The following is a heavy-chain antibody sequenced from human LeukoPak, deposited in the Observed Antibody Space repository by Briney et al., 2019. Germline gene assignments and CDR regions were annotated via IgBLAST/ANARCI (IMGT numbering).Heavy chain of an antibody. Sequence: GASVKVSCKASGYTFTGYYMHWVRQAPGQGLEWMGWINPNSGGTNYAQKFQGRVTMTRDTSISTAYMELSRLRSEDTAVYYCARESLVYSSSWGDSGDNWFDPWGQGTLVTVSS. V-gene: IGHV1-2*02. D-gene: IGHD6-6*01. CDR2: INPNSGGT. J-gene: IGHJ5*02. CDR3: ARESLVYSSSWGDSGDNWFDP. CDR1: GYTFTGYY.